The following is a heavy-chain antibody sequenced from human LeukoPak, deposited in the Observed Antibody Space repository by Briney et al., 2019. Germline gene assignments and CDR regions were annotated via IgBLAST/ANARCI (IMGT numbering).Heavy chain of an antibody. J-gene: IGHJ1*01. V-gene: IGHV3-30*18. CDR2: ISWDGSVS. CDR1: GFTFSSYW. CDR3: AKELGSTLVRDSSRFFGS. Sequence: PGGSLRLSCAASGFTFSSYWMSWVRQAPGKGLEWVAVISWDGSVSHYADSVKGRIAISRDNSKRTMYLQMSNLRAEDTAVYYCAKELGSTLVRDSSRFFGSWGQGTLVTVSS. D-gene: IGHD3-10*01.